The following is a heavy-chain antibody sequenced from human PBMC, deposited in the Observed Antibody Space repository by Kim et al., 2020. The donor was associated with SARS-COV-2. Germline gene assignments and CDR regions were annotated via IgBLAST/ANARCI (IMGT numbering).Heavy chain of an antibody. CDR1: GYTFTGYY. V-gene: IGHV1-2*05. D-gene: IGHD3-3*01. CDR2: INPNSGGT. CDR3: ARGRRITIFGEPGANWFDP. Sequence: ASVKVSCKASGYTFTGYYMHWVRQAPGQGLEWMGRINPNSGGTNYAQKFQGRVTMTRDTSISTAYMELSRLRSDDTVVYYCARGRRITIFGEPGANWFDPWGQGTLVTVSS. J-gene: IGHJ5*02.